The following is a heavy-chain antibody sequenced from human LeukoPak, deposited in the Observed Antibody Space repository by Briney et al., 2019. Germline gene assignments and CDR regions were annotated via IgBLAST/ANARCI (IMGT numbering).Heavy chain of an antibody. CDR3: SEGYFEPFDH. Sequence: PSETLSLTCNVSGVSVSTSHWNWIRHRPGKGLEWIGCLSYTGKTDYNPSLKSRVSISLGSSNNHFSLKLTSVTAADTAVYYCSEGYFEPFDHWGQGVLVTVSS. V-gene: IGHV4-59*02. CDR2: LSYTGKT. CDR1: GVSVSTSH. J-gene: IGHJ4*02. D-gene: IGHD2/OR15-2a*01.